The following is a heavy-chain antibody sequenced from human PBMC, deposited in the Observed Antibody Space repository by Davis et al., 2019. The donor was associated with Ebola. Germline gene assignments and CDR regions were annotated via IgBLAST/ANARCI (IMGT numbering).Heavy chain of an antibody. D-gene: IGHD6-13*01. CDR1: GYTFTSYG. V-gene: IGHV1-18*01. CDR3: ARDWGLIAAAGGVFDY. J-gene: IGHJ4*02. Sequence: AASVKVSCKASGYTFTSYGISWVRQAPGQGLEWMGWVSAYNGNTNYAQKFQGRVTMTRDTSISTAYMELSRLRSDDTAVYYCARDWGLIAAAGGVFDYWGQGTLVTVSS. CDR2: VSAYNGNT.